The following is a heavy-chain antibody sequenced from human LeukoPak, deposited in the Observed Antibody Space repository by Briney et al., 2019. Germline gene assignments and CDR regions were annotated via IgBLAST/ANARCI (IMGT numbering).Heavy chain of an antibody. Sequence: GGSLRLSRAASGFTFRDYYMSWIRQAPGKGVEWVSYISRSGSTIYYADSVKGRFTISRDNAKKSLYLQMSSLRAEDTAVYYCATAATGTDFYYSGMDVWGQGTTVTVSS. CDR3: ATAATGTDFYYSGMDV. D-gene: IGHD6-13*01. CDR1: GFTFRDYY. CDR2: ISRSGSTI. J-gene: IGHJ6*02. V-gene: IGHV3-11*01.